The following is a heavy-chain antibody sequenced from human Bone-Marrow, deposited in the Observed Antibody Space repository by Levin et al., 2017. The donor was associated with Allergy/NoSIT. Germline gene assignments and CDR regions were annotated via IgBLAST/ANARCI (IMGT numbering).Heavy chain of an antibody. V-gene: IGHV3-21*01. CDR2: ISSGGNDI. CDR3: ARDRTFGILRNYGLGV. D-gene: IGHD3-16*01. J-gene: IGHJ6*02. Sequence: KSGGSLRLSCAASGFTFSTFGVNWVRQIPGKGLEWVASISSGGNDIYYADSVKGRFTISRDNVKHSLYLQMNSLRAEDTAVYYCARDRTFGILRNYGLGVWGQGTTVTVSS. CDR1: GFTFSTFG.